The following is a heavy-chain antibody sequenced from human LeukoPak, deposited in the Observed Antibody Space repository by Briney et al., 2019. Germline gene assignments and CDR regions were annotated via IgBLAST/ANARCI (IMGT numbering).Heavy chain of an antibody. D-gene: IGHD6-19*01. J-gene: IGHJ4*02. Sequence: GGSLRLSCAASGFTFSKYWMLWVRQAPGKGLEGVSRINTNGTVTTYADSVKGRFTVSRDNADNTMFLQMNSVRDEDTAVYYCATKQWLAPPPDSWGQGTPVTVSS. V-gene: IGHV3-74*01. CDR3: ATKQWLAPPPDS. CDR2: INTNGTVT. CDR1: GFTFSKYW.